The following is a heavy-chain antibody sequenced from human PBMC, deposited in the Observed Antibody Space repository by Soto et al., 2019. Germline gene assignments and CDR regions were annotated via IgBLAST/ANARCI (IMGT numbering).Heavy chain of an antibody. CDR3: VRTGDGHHDFLDY. Sequence: PGGSLRLSCAASGFTFSSYWMNWVRQAPGKGLEWVASINQDGNEDNLLDSVKGRFTISRDNAKNSLFLQMNSLRVDDTAVYYCVRTGDGHHDFLDYWGQGALVTVSS. CDR2: INQDGNED. CDR1: GFTFSSYW. J-gene: IGHJ4*02. D-gene: IGHD1-1*01. V-gene: IGHV3-7*01.